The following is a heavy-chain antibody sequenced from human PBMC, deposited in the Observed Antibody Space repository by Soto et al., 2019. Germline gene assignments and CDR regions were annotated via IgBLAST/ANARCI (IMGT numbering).Heavy chain of an antibody. CDR1: GYTFTSYA. D-gene: IGHD4-17*01. CDR3: ARTAGDYKNYYCYGMDV. Sequence: QVQLVQSGAEVKKPGASVKVSCKASGYTFTSYAMHWVRQAPGQRLEWMGWINAGNGNTKYSQKFQGRVTITRDTSASTAYMELSSLRSEDTAVYYCARTAGDYKNYYCYGMDVWGQGTTVTVSS. V-gene: IGHV1-3*01. CDR2: INAGNGNT. J-gene: IGHJ6*02.